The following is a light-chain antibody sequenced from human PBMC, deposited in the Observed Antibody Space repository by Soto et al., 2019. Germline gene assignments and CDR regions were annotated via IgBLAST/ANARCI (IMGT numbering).Light chain of an antibody. J-gene: IGLJ1*01. CDR2: DVS. CDR1: SSDVGIYNY. Sequence: QSALTQPASVSGSPGQSITISCTGTSSDVGIYNYVSWYQQHPGKVPKLMIYDVSNRPSGVSNRFSGSKSGNTASLTISGLQAEDEADYYCSSYTGGTTLAFGTGTKLTVL. CDR3: SSYTGGTTLA. V-gene: IGLV2-14*01.